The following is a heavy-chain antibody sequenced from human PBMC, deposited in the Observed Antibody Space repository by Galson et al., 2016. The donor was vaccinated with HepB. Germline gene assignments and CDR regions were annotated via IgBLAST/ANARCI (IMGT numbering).Heavy chain of an antibody. Sequence: SLRLSCADSGFTFSTYGMHWVRQAPGEGLEWVAAISFEGNKQHYADSVKGRFTVSSNNSKNTLYLQMNNLTPDDTAIYYCARGGGTSSYYYWGMDVWGQGTTVTVSS. CDR2: ISFEGNKQ. J-gene: IGHJ6*02. CDR1: GFTFSTYG. D-gene: IGHD1-14*01. V-gene: IGHV3-30*03. CDR3: ARGGGTSSYYYWGMDV.